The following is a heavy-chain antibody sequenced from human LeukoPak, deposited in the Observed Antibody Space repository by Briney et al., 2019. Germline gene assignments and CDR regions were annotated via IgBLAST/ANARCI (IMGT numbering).Heavy chain of an antibody. V-gene: IGHV3-11*04. CDR2: ISSSGSTI. CDR3: ARDAARYSYGSGTAFDI. Sequence: GRSLRLSCAASGFTFSDYYMSWVRQAPGKGLEWVSYISSSGSTIYYADSVKGRFTISRDNAKNSLYLQMNSLRAEDTAVYYCARDAARYSYGSGTAFDIWGQGTMVTVSS. J-gene: IGHJ3*02. CDR1: GFTFSDYY. D-gene: IGHD5-18*01.